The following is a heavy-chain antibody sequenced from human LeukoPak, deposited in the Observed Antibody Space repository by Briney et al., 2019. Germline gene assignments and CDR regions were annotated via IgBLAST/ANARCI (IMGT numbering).Heavy chain of an antibody. V-gene: IGHV3-23*01. CDR2: ISGSGGST. Sequence: SGGTLRLSCAASGFTFSSYGMSWVRQAPGKGLEWVSAISGSGGSTYYADSVKGRFTISRDNSKNTLYLQMSSLRAEDTAVYYCAKNLYGDYFVDYWGQGTLVTVSS. CDR1: GFTFSSYG. CDR3: AKNLYGDYFVDY. J-gene: IGHJ4*02. D-gene: IGHD4-17*01.